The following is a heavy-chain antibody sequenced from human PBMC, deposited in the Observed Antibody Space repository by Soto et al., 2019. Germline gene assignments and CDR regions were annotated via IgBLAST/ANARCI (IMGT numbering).Heavy chain of an antibody. CDR2: IYYSGST. Sequence: SETLSLTCTVSGGSISSSSYSWGWIRQPPGKGLEWIGSIYYSGSTYYNPSLKSRVTISVDTSNNQFSLKLNSVTAADTAVYSCARHCRTTNWLYYFDYWGQGALVTVSS. V-gene: IGHV4-39*01. J-gene: IGHJ4*02. D-gene: IGHD1-1*01. CDR3: ARHCRTTNWLYYFDY. CDR1: GGSISSSSYS.